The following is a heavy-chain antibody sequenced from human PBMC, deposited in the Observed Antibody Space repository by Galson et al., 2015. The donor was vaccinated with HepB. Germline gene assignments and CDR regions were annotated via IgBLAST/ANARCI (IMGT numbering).Heavy chain of an antibody. CDR1: GYTFTNYY. CDR2: INPSTGST. J-gene: IGHJ5*02. CDR3: ARDVKYCSSITCYQKGHSWFDP. D-gene: IGHD2-2*01. V-gene: IGHV1-46*01. Sequence: SVKVSCKASGYTFTNYYMHWVRQAPGQGLEYVGIINPSTGSTTYAQSFQGRVTMTRDTSTSTVHMELSSLRSEDTAVYYCARDVKYCSSITCYQKGHSWFDPWGQGTLVTVSS.